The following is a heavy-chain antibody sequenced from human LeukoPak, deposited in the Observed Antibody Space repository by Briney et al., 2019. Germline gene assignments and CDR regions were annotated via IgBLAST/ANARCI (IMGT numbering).Heavy chain of an antibody. Sequence: SETLSLTCAVYGGSFSGYYWSWIRQPPGKGLEWIGEINHSGNTNYNPSLKSRVTISVDTSKNQFSLKLSSVTAADTAVYYCARGRGIAAARGVRPWGQGTLVTVSS. D-gene: IGHD6-13*01. J-gene: IGHJ5*02. CDR3: ARGRGIAAARGVRP. V-gene: IGHV4-34*01. CDR2: INHSGNT. CDR1: GGSFSGYY.